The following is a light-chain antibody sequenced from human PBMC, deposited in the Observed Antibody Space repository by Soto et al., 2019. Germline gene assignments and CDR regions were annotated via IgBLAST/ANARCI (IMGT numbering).Light chain of an antibody. J-gene: IGKJ1*01. CDR1: EDITKY. V-gene: IGKV1-33*01. CDR3: QQYNNWPPVT. Sequence: DIQMTQSPSSLSASIGDRITIPCQASEDITKYLHWYHHKSERAPNLLIYDASSLNTGVPTRFSGSGSGTEFTLTISSLQSEDFAVYYCQQYNNWPPVTFGQGTKV. CDR2: DAS.